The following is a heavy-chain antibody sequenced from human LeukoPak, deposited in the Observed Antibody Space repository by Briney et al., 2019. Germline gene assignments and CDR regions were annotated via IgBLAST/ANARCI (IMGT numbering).Heavy chain of an antibody. J-gene: IGHJ3*02. CDR1: AGSISRYY. CDR2: IYYSGST. CDR3: ARGPCSGGTCYIRDAFDI. V-gene: IGHV4-59*01. Sequence: TETLSLTCTVSAGSISRYYWSWIRQPPGKGLEWIAYIYYSGSTNDNPSLKSRVSISIDTSKNQFSLKLSSVTAADTAVYYCARGPCSGGTCYIRDAFDIWGQGTMVTVSS. D-gene: IGHD2-15*01.